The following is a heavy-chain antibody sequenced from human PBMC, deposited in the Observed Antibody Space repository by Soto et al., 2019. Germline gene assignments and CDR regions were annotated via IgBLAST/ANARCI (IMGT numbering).Heavy chain of an antibody. CDR3: AKTVSYFQLYYYYYGMDV. J-gene: IGHJ6*02. CDR1: GFTFSSYA. D-gene: IGHD3-10*01. V-gene: IGHV3-30-3*01. Sequence: QVQLVESGGGVVQPGRSLRLSCAASGFTFSSYAMHWVRQAPGKGLEWVAVISYDGSNKYYADSGKGRFTISRDNSKNPLYLQMNSLRAEDTAVYYCAKTVSYFQLYYYYYGMDVWGQGTTVTVSS. CDR2: ISYDGSNK.